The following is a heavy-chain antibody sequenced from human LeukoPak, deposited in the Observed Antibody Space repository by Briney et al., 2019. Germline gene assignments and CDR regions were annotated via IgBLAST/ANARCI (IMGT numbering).Heavy chain of an antibody. CDR1: GHSVSSSSAA. V-gene: IGHV6-1*01. D-gene: IGHD2-2*01. J-gene: IGHJ5*02. CDR2: TYYRSKWFN. CDR3: ASRSTSPPGWFDP. Sequence: SQTLSLTCAISGHSVSSSSAAWNWIRQSPSRGLEWLGRTYYRSKWFNDYAESVRSRITINPDTSKNQFSLQLNSVTPEDTAVYYCASRSTSPPGWFDPWGQGTLVTVSS.